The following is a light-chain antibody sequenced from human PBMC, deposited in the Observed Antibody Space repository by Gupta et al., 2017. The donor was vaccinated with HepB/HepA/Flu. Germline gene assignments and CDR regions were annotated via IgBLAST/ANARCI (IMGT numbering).Light chain of an antibody. CDR2: GAS. CDR1: QSVSSN. J-gene: IGKJ2*01. Sequence: EMVMTQSPATLSVSPGERATLSCWPSQSVSSNLAWYQQKPGQAPRLLIYGASTRATGIPARFSGSGSGTEFTLTISSLQSEDFAVYYCQQYNNWPPYTFGQGTKLEIK. CDR3: QQYNNWPPYT. V-gene: IGKV3-15*01.